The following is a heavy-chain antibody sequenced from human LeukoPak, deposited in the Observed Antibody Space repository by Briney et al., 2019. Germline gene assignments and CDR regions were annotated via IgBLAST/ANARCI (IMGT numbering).Heavy chain of an antibody. Sequence: GGSLRLSCAASGFTFSDYYMSWIRQAPGKGLEWVSYISSSGSTIYYADSVKGRFAISRDNAKNSLYLQMNSLRAEDTAVYYCARGGYSSSWSPTAKTLFDPWGQGTLVTVSS. CDR1: GFTFSDYY. CDR3: ARGGYSSSWSPTAKTLFDP. CDR2: ISSSGSTI. J-gene: IGHJ5*02. D-gene: IGHD6-13*01. V-gene: IGHV3-11*01.